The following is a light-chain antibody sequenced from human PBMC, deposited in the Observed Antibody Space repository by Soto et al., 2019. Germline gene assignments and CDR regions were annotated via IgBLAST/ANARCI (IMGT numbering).Light chain of an antibody. Sequence: EIVLTKSPGTLSLSPGERATLSCRASQSVSSSYLAWYQQKPGQAPRLLIYGASSRATGIPDRFSGSGSGTDFTLNISSLEPEDFAVYYCQQRSNWPRGTFGQGTKVEIK. V-gene: IGKV3D-20*02. CDR2: GAS. CDR1: QSVSSSY. CDR3: QQRSNWPRGT. J-gene: IGKJ1*01.